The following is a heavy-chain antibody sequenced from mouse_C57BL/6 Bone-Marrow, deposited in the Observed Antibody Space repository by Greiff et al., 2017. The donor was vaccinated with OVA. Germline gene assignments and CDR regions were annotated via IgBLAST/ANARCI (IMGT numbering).Heavy chain of an antibody. Sequence: QVQLKESGAELVKPGASVKMSCKASGYTFTTYPIEWMKQNHGKSLEWIGNFHPYNDDTKYNEKFKGKATLTVEKSTSTVYLELSRLTSDDSAVYYCARPGDYDGDWFAYWGQGTLVTVSA. CDR2: FHPYNDDT. CDR1: GYTFTTYP. D-gene: IGHD2-4*01. V-gene: IGHV1-47*01. CDR3: ARPGDYDGDWFAY. J-gene: IGHJ3*01.